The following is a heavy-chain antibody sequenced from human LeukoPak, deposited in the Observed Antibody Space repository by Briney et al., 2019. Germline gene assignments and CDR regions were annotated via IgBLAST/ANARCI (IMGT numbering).Heavy chain of an antibody. Sequence: GGSLRLSCTASGFIFRNYGIHWVRQAPGKGLEWVAVVSYDKTNKEYADSVKGRFTISRDNSENTLYLQMNSLRIGDTAVYYCAKMSVHMVVVGAPPDFWGQGTLVTVSS. CDR2: VSYDKTNK. CDR1: GFIFRNYG. V-gene: IGHV3-30*18. J-gene: IGHJ4*02. CDR3: AKMSVHMVVVGAPPDF. D-gene: IGHD2-21*01.